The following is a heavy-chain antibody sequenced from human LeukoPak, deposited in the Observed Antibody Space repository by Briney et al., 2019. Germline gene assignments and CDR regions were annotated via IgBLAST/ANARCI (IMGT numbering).Heavy chain of an antibody. D-gene: IGHD2-15*01. CDR1: GGSFSGYY. Sequence: PSETLSLTCPVYGGSFSGYYWSWIRQPPGKGLEWIGEINHRGSNNYNPSIKSRVTISVDTSKNQFSLNLISVTATDTAVYYCARGGVERYCSGGSCYGWFDPWGQGTLVTVSS. CDR2: INHRGSN. J-gene: IGHJ5*02. CDR3: ARGGVERYCSGGSCYGWFDP. V-gene: IGHV4-34*01.